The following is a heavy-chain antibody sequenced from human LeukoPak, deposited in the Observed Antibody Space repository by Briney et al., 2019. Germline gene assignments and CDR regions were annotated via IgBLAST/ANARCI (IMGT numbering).Heavy chain of an antibody. CDR1: GFTFSSYG. D-gene: IGHD4-17*01. V-gene: IGHV3-33*01. J-gene: IGHJ2*01. CDR2: IWYDGSNK. Sequence: PGGSLRLSCAASGFTFSSYGMHWVRQAPGKGLEWVAVIWYDGSNKYYADSVKGRFTISRDNSKNTLYLQMNSLRAEDTAVYYCAREVTGDYGYWNFDLWGRGTLVTVSS. CDR3: AREVTGDYGYWNFDL.